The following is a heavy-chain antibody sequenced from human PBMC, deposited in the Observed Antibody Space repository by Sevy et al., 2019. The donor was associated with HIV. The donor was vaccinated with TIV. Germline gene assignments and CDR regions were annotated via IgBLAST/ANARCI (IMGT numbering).Heavy chain of an antibody. CDR1: GFTFSSYG. CDR2: ISYDGSNK. V-gene: IGHV3-30*18. D-gene: IGHD3-10*01. J-gene: IGHJ6*02. Sequence: GGSLRLSCAASGFTFSSYGMHWVRQAPGKGLEWVAVISYDGSNKYYADSVKGRFTISRDNSKNTLYLQMNSLRAEDTAVYYCAKDALLWFREVSAGMDVRGQGTTVTVSS. CDR3: AKDALLWFREVSAGMDV.